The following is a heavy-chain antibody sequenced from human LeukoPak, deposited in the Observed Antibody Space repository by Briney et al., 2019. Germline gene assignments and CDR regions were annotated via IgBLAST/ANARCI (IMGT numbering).Heavy chain of an antibody. J-gene: IGHJ4*02. Sequence: SETLSLTCSVSSCPIGTYYWAWIRQTPGKGLEWIGYISYSGSTKYNPSLTRRITISLDTSKNQLSLELRSMTAADTAMYYCARQAGSFTTFDFWGQGTLVTVSS. V-gene: IGHV4-59*08. CDR2: ISYSGST. D-gene: IGHD1-26*01. CDR3: ARQAGSFTTFDF. CDR1: SCPIGTYY.